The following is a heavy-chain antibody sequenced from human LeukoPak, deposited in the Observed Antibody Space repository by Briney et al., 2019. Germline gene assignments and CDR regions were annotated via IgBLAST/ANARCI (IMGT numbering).Heavy chain of an antibody. CDR2: TNSDGSST. V-gene: IGHV3-74*01. Sequence: GGSLRLSCAASGFTFSRYWMYWVRQAPGRGLVWVSHTNSDGSSTGYADSVKGRFTISRDNAKNTVYLQMNSLTPEDTAVYYCAKDRCSSTSCPNWFDPWGQGTLVTVSS. J-gene: IGHJ5*02. D-gene: IGHD2-2*01. CDR1: GFTFSRYW. CDR3: AKDRCSSTSCPNWFDP.